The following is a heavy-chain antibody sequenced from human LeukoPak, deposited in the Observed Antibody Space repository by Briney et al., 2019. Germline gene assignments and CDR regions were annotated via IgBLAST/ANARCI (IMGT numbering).Heavy chain of an antibody. V-gene: IGHV3-30*18. Sequence: GSLILSCAASGFTFSAYGMQWVRQAPGKGLEWLAVISKTGGTKYYADSVKGRFTVSRDNAGNTLYLQMNSLRPEDTAVYYCAKEVGYNYAPLDYWGLGTLVTVSS. CDR1: GFTFSAYG. CDR3: AKEVGYNYAPLDY. CDR2: ISKTGGTK. D-gene: IGHD5-18*01. J-gene: IGHJ4*02.